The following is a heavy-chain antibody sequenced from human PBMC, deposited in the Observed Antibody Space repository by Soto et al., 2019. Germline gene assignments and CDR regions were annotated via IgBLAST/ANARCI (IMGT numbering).Heavy chain of an antibody. Sequence: PGGSLRLSCAASGFTFSSYWMSWVRQAPGKGLEWVANIKQDGSEKYYVDSVKGRFTISRDNAKNSLYLQMNSLRAEDTAVYYCARVYCSGGSCYSGFDAFDIWGQGTMVTVSS. CDR2: IKQDGSEK. D-gene: IGHD2-15*01. CDR3: ARVYCSGGSCYSGFDAFDI. CDR1: GFTFSSYW. J-gene: IGHJ3*02. V-gene: IGHV3-7*01.